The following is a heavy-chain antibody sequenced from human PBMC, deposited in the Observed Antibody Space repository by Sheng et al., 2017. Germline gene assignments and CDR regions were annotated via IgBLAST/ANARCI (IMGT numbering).Heavy chain of an antibody. D-gene: IGHD6-6*01. V-gene: IGHV4-59*01. CDR1: GASINSYY. CDR2: IDYSGKS. CDR3: ARGHSSSSWGILDY. Sequence: QVQLEESGPGLVKPSETLSRICSVSGASINSYYWHWIRQPPGKGLEWIGYIDYSGKSKYNPYLKSRVTISIDTSKNHFSLQLTSVTAEDTAVYYCARGHSSSSWGILDYWGQGTLVTVSS. J-gene: IGHJ4*02.